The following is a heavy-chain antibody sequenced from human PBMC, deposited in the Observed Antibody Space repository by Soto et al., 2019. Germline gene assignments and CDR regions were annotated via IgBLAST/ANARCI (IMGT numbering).Heavy chain of an antibody. CDR1: GGSISSGGYY. D-gene: IGHD3-22*01. J-gene: IGHJ4*02. Sequence: SETLSLTCTVSGGSISSGGYYWSWIRQHPGKGLEWIGYIYYSGSTYYNPSLKSRVTISVDTSKNQFSLKLSSVTAADTAVYYCARGGPDYYDSSGYYKFDYWGQGTLVTVSS. CDR3: ARGGPDYYDSSGYYKFDY. V-gene: IGHV4-31*03. CDR2: IYYSGST.